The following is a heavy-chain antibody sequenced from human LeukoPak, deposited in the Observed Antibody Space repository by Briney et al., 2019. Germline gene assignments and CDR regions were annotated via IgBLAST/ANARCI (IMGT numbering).Heavy chain of an antibody. V-gene: IGHV1-18*01. D-gene: IGHD4-11*01. J-gene: IGHJ4*02. CDR1: GYTFTSYG. CDR2: ISAYNGNT. Sequence: ASVKVSCKASGYTFTSYGISWVRQAPGQGLEWMGWISAYNGNTNYAQKLQGRVTMTTDTSTSTADMELRSLRSDDTAVYYCARDQGYSNYDYWGQGTLVTVSS. CDR3: ARDQGYSNYDY.